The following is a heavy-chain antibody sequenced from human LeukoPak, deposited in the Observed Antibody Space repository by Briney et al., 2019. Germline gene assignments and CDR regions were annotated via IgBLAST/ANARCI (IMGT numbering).Heavy chain of an antibody. CDR3: ARLKWELLDY. J-gene: IGHJ4*02. V-gene: IGHV6-1*01. D-gene: IGHD1-26*01. CDR2: TYYRSKWYN. Sequence: SQTLSLTCAISGDSVSSNSAAWNWIRQSPSRGLEWLGRTYYRSKWYNDYAVSVKSRITINPDTSKNQFSLKLSSVTAADTAVYYCARLKWELLDYWGQGTLVTVSS. CDR1: GDSVSSNSAA.